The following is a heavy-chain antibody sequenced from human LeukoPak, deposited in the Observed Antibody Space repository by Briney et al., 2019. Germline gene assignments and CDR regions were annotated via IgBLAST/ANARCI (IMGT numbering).Heavy chain of an antibody. Sequence: GGSLRLSCTVSGFTVSSNSMTWVRQAPGKGLEWVSFIYSDNTHYSDCVKGRFTISRDNSKNTLYLQMNSLRAEDTAVYYCARRAGAYSPPYDYWGQGTLVTVSS. CDR1: GFTVSSNS. CDR2: IYSDNT. D-gene: IGHD4/OR15-4a*01. CDR3: ARRAGAYSPPYDY. V-gene: IGHV3-53*01. J-gene: IGHJ4*02.